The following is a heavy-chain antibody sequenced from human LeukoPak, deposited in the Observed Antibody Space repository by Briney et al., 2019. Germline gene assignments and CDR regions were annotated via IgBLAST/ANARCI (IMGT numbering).Heavy chain of an antibody. CDR2: MNPNSGNT. V-gene: IGHV1-8*03. Sequence: ASVKVSCKASGYTFTGYYMHWVRQAPGQGLEWMGWMNPNSGNTGYAQKFQGRVTITRNTSISTAYMELSRLRSDDTAVYYCARVLYCTNGVCYNDAFDIWGQGTMVTVSS. J-gene: IGHJ3*02. D-gene: IGHD2-8*01. CDR3: ARVLYCTNGVCYNDAFDI. CDR1: GYTFTGYY.